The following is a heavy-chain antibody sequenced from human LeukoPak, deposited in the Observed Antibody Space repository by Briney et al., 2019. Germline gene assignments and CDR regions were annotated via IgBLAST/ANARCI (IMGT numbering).Heavy chain of an antibody. CDR1: GFTVSNNY. Sequence: QSGRSLRLSCAASGFTVSNNYMNWVRQAPGKGLEWVSIIYNSGSTYYADSVKGRFIISRDNSKNTLSLQMNSLRAEDTAIYYCARGVTNIAVGDYWGQGTLVTVSS. CDR2: IYNSGST. CDR3: ARGVTNIAVGDY. V-gene: IGHV3-53*01. D-gene: IGHD6-19*01. J-gene: IGHJ4*02.